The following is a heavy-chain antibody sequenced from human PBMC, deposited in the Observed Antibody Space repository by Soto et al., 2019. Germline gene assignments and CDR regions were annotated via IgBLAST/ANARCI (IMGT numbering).Heavy chain of an antibody. D-gene: IGHD1-1*01. Sequence: QVQLVESGGGVVQPGRSLRLSCAASGFTFSSYGMHWVRQAPGKGLAWVAVISYDGSNKYYADSVKGRFTISRDNSKNTLYLQMNSLRAEDTAVYYCAKENGAGAFDIWGQGTMVTVSS. V-gene: IGHV3-30*18. CDR1: GFTFSSYG. CDR2: ISYDGSNK. J-gene: IGHJ3*02. CDR3: AKENGAGAFDI.